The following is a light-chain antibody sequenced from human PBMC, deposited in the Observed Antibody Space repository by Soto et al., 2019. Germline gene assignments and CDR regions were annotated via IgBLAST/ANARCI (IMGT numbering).Light chain of an antibody. Sequence: QSALTQPASVSGSPGQSITISCTGISSDVGGYKYVSWYQQHPGKAPKVMIYDVSNRPSGVSNRFSGSKSGNTASLTISGLQAEDEADYYCSSYTSIRVIFGGGTKLTVL. CDR2: DVS. J-gene: IGLJ2*01. CDR3: SSYTSIRVI. V-gene: IGLV2-14*01. CDR1: SSDVGGYKY.